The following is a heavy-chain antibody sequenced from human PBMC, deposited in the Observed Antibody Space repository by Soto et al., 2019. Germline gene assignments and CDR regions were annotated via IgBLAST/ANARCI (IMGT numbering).Heavy chain of an antibody. V-gene: IGHV4-4*02. D-gene: IGHD3-22*01. CDR3: ARYYDRENWFDP. CDR2: IYHSGST. J-gene: IGHJ5*02. CDR1: GGSISSSNW. Sequence: SETLSLTCAVSGGSISSSNWWSWVRQPPGKGLEWIGEIYHSGSTNYNPSLKSRVTISVDKSKNQFSLKLSSVTAADTAVYSCARYYDRENWFDPWGQGTLVTVSS.